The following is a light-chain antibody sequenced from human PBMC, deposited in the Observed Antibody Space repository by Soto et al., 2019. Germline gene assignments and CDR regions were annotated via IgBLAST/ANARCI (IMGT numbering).Light chain of an antibody. CDR1: QRVSST. CDR3: QQYNNWPPMS. Sequence: EIVMTQSPATLSVSPGERATLSCRASQRVSSTLAWYQHQPGQAPMLLIYGASTRANGIPARFSGSGSGTEFTLTISSLQAEDFAGYYCQQYNNWPPMSFGQGTKVEIK. V-gene: IGKV3-15*01. CDR2: GAS. J-gene: IGKJ1*01.